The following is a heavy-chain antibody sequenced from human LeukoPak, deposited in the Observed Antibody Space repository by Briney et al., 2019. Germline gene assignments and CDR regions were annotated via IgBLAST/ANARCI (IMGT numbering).Heavy chain of an antibody. CDR2: INPSGGST. J-gene: IGHJ4*02. CDR1: GYTFTSYY. Sequence: ASVKVSCKASGYTFTSYYMHWVQQAPGQGLEWMGIINPSGGSTSYAQKFQGRVTMTRDTSTSTVYMELSSLRSEGTAVYYCARDQGGTGYYFDYWGQGTLVTVSS. V-gene: IGHV1-46*01. CDR3: ARDQGGTGYYFDY. D-gene: IGHD3-16*01.